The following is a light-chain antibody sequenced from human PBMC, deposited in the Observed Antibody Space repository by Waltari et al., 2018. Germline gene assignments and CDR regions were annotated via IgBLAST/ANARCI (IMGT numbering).Light chain of an antibody. Sequence: QSVLTQAPSVSGAPGQRVTIACPGGNSNSDSFGVHWYQHLPGRVPKLIIYENTNRPSGVPDRFSGSKSGTSASLAIDGLQPEDEGDYYCQSYDNSLRGSVLFGGGTKVTV. J-gene: IGLJ3*02. CDR1: NSNSDSFG. V-gene: IGLV1-40*01. CDR3: QSYDNSLRGSVL. CDR2: ENT.